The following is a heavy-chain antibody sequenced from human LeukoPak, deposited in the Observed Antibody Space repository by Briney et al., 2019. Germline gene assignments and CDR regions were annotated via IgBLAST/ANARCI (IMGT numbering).Heavy chain of an antibody. V-gene: IGHV1-69*13. J-gene: IGHJ4*02. CDR2: IIPIFGTA. Sequence: SVKVSCKASGGTFSSYAISWVRQAPGQGLEWMGGIIPIFGTANYAQKFQGRVTITADESTNTGYMELRSLRSDDTAVYYCAREYGSGSYTGIDYWGQGTLVTVSS. CDR1: GGTFSSYA. CDR3: AREYGSGSYTGIDY. D-gene: IGHD3-10*01.